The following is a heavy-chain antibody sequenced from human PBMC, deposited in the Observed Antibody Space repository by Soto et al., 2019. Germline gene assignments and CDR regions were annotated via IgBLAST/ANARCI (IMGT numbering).Heavy chain of an antibody. D-gene: IGHD3-10*01. Sequence: QVQLQQWGAGLLKPSETLSLTCAVYGGSFSGYYWSWIRQPPGKGLEWIGEINHSGSTNYNPSLKSRVTISVDTSKNQFSLKLSSVTAADTAVYYCARGRMVRGVSKWGQGTLVIVSS. V-gene: IGHV4-34*01. CDR3: ARGRMVRGVSK. J-gene: IGHJ4*02. CDR2: INHSGST. CDR1: GGSFSGYY.